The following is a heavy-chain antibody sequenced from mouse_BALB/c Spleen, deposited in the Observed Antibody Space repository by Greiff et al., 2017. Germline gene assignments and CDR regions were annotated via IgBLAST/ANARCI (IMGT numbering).Heavy chain of an antibody. CDR3: ASGTRDYFDY. Sequence: DVKLQESGPGLVKPSQSLSLTCTVTGYSITSDYAWNWIRQFPGNKLEWMGYISYSGSTSYNPSLKSRISITRDTSKNQFFLQLNSVTTEDTATYYCASGTRDYFDYWGQGTTLTVSS. CDR1: GYSITSDYA. J-gene: IGHJ2*01. D-gene: IGHD4-1*01. V-gene: IGHV3-2*02. CDR2: ISYSGST.